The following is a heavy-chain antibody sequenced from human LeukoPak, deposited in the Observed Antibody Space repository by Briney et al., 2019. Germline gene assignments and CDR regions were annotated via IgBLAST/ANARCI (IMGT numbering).Heavy chain of an antibody. Sequence: SVKVSCKASGYTFTSYAMNWVRQAPGQGLEWMGGVIPMVGTANIAQKFQGRVTITADESTSTAYMELSSLRSDDTAVYYCARGTDDYIVATTSFEYWGQGTLVTVSS. J-gene: IGHJ4*02. V-gene: IGHV1-69*13. CDR2: VIPMVGTA. CDR1: GYTFTSYA. CDR3: ARGTDDYIVATTSFEY. D-gene: IGHD5-12*01.